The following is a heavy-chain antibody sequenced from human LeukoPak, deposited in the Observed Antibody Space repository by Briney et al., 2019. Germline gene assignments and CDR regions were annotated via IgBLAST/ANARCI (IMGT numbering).Heavy chain of an antibody. D-gene: IGHD5/OR15-5a*01. V-gene: IGHV4-59*08. CDR2: IYYSGSS. CDR3: ARLGGMSTQAYGMDV. Sequence: SETLSLTPTVSGGSICSYYWSWIRQPPGKGLEWIGYIYYSGSSNYNPSLKSRVTISVDTSKNQFSLKLSSVTAADTAVYYCARLGGMSTQAYGMDVWGQRPTVTVSS. CDR1: GGSICSYY. J-gene: IGHJ6*02.